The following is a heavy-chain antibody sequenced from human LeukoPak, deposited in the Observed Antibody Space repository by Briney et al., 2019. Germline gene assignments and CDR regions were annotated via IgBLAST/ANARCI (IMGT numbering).Heavy chain of an antibody. V-gene: IGHV4-30-2*01. CDR1: GGSISSGGYY. J-gene: IGHJ6*03. Sequence: SETLSLTCTVSGGSISSGGYYWSWIRQPPGKGLEWIGYIYHSGSTYYNPSLKSRVTISVDRSKNQFSLKLSSVTAADTAVYYCARFYYYYYYMDVWGKGTTVTVSS. CDR2: IYHSGST. CDR3: ARFYYYYYYMDV.